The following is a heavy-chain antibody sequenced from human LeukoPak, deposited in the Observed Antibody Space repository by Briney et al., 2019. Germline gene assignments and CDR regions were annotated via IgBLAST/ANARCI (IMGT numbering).Heavy chain of an antibody. Sequence: GGSLRLSCAASGFTVSNNYMRWVRQAPGKGLEWVSSIYSRGSTSYVDSVKGRFTISRDNSKNTLFLQMNSLRVEDTAVYYCARNYYGPWGQGTLVTVSS. D-gene: IGHD3-22*01. CDR3: ARNYYGP. V-gene: IGHV3-66*02. CDR2: IYSRGST. J-gene: IGHJ5*02. CDR1: GFTVSNNY.